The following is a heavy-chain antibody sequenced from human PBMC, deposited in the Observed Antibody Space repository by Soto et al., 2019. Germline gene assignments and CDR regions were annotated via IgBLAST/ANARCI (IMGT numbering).Heavy chain of an antibody. D-gene: IGHD3-10*01. V-gene: IGHV1-8*01. J-gene: IGHJ3*02. CDR3: ARGYGSPYGAFDI. CDR1: GYTFTSYD. Sequence: ASVKVSCKASGYTFTSYDINWVRQATGQGLEWMGWMNSNSGNTGYAQKFQGRVTMTRNTFISTAYMELSRLRSEDTAVYYCARGYGSPYGAFDIWGQGTMVTVSS. CDR2: MNSNSGNT.